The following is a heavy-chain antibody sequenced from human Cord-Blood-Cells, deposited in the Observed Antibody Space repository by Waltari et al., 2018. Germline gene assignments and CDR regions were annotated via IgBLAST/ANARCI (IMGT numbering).Heavy chain of an antibody. CDR3: ARSGIAARPDYYYYMDV. CDR1: GGSFSGYY. D-gene: IGHD6-6*01. CDR2: INHSGRT. Sequence: QVQLQQWGAGLLKPSETLSLTCAVYGGSFSGYYWSWIRQPPGKGLEWIGEINHSGRTNYNPSLKSRVTISVDTSKNQFSLKLSSVTAADTAVYYCARSGIAARPDYYYYMDVWGKGTTVTVSS. V-gene: IGHV4-34*01. J-gene: IGHJ6*03.